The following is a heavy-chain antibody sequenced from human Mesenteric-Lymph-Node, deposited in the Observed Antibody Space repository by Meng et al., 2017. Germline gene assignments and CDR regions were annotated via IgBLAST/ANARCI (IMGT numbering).Heavy chain of an antibody. CDR3: ARDRSGYDFDLVY. CDR2: ISSSSSYI. CDR1: GFTFSSYS. V-gene: IGHV3-21*01. D-gene: IGHD5-12*01. J-gene: IGHJ4*02. Sequence: GVLKISCAASGFTFSSYSMNWVRQAPGKGLEWVSSISSSSSYIYYADSVKGRFTISRDNAKNSLYLQMNSLRAEDTAVYYCARDRSGYDFDLVYWGQGTLVTVSS.